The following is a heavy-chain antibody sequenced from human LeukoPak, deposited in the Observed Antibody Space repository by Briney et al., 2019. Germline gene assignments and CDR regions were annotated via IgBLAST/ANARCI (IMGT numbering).Heavy chain of an antibody. J-gene: IGHJ4*02. CDR1: GYSFTSFW. Sequence: GESLKISCKGSGYSFTSFWLGWVRPMSGKGLEWMGINYPGDSDTRYSPSFQGQVTISADKSISTAYLQWSSLKASDTDMYYCARGAIDDILTGLPDYWGQGTLVTVSS. CDR3: ARGAIDDILTGLPDY. D-gene: IGHD3-9*01. V-gene: IGHV5-51*01. CDR2: NYPGDSDT.